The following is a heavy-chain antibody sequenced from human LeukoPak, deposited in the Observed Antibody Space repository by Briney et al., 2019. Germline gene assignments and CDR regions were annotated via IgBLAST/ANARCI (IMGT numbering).Heavy chain of an antibody. CDR1: GGSFSGYY. D-gene: IGHD2-2*01. Sequence: SETLSLTCAAYGGSFSGYYWSWIRQPPGKGLEWIGEINHSGSTNYNPSLKSRVTISVDTSKNQFSLKLSSVTAADTAVYYCARGRKRYCSSTSCQEDVYFDYWGQGTLVTVSS. V-gene: IGHV4-34*01. J-gene: IGHJ4*02. CDR3: ARGRKRYCSSTSCQEDVYFDY. CDR2: INHSGST.